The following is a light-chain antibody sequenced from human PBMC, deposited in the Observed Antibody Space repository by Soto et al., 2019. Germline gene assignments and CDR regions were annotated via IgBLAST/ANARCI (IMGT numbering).Light chain of an antibody. V-gene: IGLV3-21*02. Sequence: SYVLTQPPSVSVAPGQTATITCGGNNIGSESVHWYQQKPGQGPVLVVYDDSDRPSGIPERFSGANSGNTATLTISRVEAGDEADYYCQLWDTTDFRVVFGGGTKLTVL. J-gene: IGLJ2*01. CDR1: NIGSES. CDR2: DDS. CDR3: QLWDTTDFRVV.